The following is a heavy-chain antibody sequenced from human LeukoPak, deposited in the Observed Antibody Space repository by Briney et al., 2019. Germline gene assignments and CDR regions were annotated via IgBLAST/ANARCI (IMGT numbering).Heavy chain of an antibody. Sequence: GGSLILSFGASGWTFSSYAMSWVRQAPGKELDWVSAISGSGCSTYYPDSVKGRFTISRDNSKNTLYLQMNSLRAEETAVSYCAKAPTPYGDTPFAYWGQGNLVTVSS. V-gene: IGHV3-23*01. CDR1: GWTFSSYA. CDR2: ISGSGCST. D-gene: IGHD4-17*01. CDR3: AKAPTPYGDTPFAY. J-gene: IGHJ4*02.